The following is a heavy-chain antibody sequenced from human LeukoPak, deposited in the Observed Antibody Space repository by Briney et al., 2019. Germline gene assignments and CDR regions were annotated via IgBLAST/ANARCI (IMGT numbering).Heavy chain of an antibody. CDR2: IHQSGNT. V-gene: IGHV4-38-2*02. J-gene: IGHJ5*02. CDR1: GYSISSGYY. D-gene: IGHD3-10*01. CDR3: ARIHGSGTYYNPQNWFDP. Sequence: SETLSLTCTVSGYSISSGYYWGWIRQPPGQGLDWIGSIHQSGNTFYNPSLKSRVTISVDTSKNQFSLKLRSVTAADTAVYHCARIHGSGTYYNPQNWFDPWGQGTLVTVST.